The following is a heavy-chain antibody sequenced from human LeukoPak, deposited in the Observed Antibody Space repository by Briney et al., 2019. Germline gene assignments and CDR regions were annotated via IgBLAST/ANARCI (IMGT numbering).Heavy chain of an antibody. J-gene: IGHJ6*03. Sequence: GGSLRLSCAASGFTFSSYGMHWVSQAPGKGLEWVAVIWYGGSNKYYADSVKGRFTISRDNSKNTLYLQMNSLRAEDTAVYYCAKDKGSYYMDVWGKGTTVTVYS. CDR2: IWYGGSNK. V-gene: IGHV3-30*02. CDR3: AKDKGSYYMDV. CDR1: GFTFSSYG.